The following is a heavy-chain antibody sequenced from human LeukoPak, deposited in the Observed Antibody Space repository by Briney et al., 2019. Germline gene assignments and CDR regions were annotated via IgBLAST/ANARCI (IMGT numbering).Heavy chain of an antibody. Sequence: GGSLRLSCAASGFTFSDYYTSWIRQAPGKGLEWVSYISSSGSTIYYADSVKGRFTISRDNAKNSLYLQLNSLRAEDTAVYYCAKKDRGVGLFDYWGQGTLVTVSS. J-gene: IGHJ4*02. CDR2: ISSSGSTI. CDR1: GFTFSDYY. CDR3: AKKDRGVGLFDY. V-gene: IGHV3-11*04. D-gene: IGHD2-15*01.